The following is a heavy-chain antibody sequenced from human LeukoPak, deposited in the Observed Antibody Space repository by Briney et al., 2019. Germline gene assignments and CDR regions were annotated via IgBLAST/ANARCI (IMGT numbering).Heavy chain of an antibody. J-gene: IGHJ4*02. D-gene: IGHD6-19*01. CDR1: GFTFSSYG. CDR3: ARVEGSSAPKDY. Sequence: GGSLRLSCAASGFTFSSYGMNWVRQAPGKGLEWVSSISGSSSYIDYADSVKGPFTLSRDNASKSLYLQMNSLRVEHTAVYYCARVEGSSAPKDYWGQGTLVTVSS. V-gene: IGHV3-21*01. CDR2: ISGSSSYI.